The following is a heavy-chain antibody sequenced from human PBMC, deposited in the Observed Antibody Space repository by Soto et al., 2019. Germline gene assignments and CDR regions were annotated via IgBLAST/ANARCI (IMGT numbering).Heavy chain of an antibody. J-gene: IGHJ6*03. CDR2: INHSGST. D-gene: IGHD3-10*02. CDR1: GGSFSGYY. V-gene: IGHV4-34*01. CDR3: ARGNYVTKYYYYYYMDV. Sequence: ETLSLTCAVYGGSFSGYYWSWIRQPPGKGLEWIGEINHSGSTNYNPSLKSRVTISVDTSKNQFSLKLSSVTAADTAVYYCARGNYVTKYYYYYYMDVWGKGTTVTVS.